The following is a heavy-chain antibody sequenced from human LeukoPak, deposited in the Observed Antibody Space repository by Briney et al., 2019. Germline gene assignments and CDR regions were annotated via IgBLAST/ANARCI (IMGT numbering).Heavy chain of an antibody. CDR1: GGSMSAFF. J-gene: IGHJ6*02. CDR3: ARTSRHYYGSGSNLTPWPAGMDV. CDR2: IYYSGSTT. V-gene: IGHV4-59*01. Sequence: SETLSLTCTVSGGSMSAFFWTWIRQPPGKELEWIGSIYYSGSTTKYNPSLKTRVTISVDTSKSQFSLKLNSATAADTAVYYCARTSRHYYGSGSNLTPWPAGMDVWGQGITVTVSS. D-gene: IGHD3-10*01.